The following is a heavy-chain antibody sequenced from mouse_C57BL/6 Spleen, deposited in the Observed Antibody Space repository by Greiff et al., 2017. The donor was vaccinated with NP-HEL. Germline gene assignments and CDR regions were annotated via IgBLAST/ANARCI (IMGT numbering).Heavy chain of an antibody. Sequence: VQGVESGAELARPGASVKLSCKASGYTFTSYGISWVKQRTGQGLEWIGEIYPRSGNTYYNEKFKGKATLTADKSSSTAYMELRSLTSEDSAVYFCARRFITTVVATSDYAMDYWGQGTSVTVSS. CDR1: GYTFTSYG. CDR2: IYPRSGNT. CDR3: ARRFITTVVATSDYAMDY. D-gene: IGHD1-1*01. V-gene: IGHV1-81*01. J-gene: IGHJ4*01.